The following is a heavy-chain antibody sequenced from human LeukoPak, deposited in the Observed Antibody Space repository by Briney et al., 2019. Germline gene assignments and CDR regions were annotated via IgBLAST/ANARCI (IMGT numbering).Heavy chain of an antibody. Sequence: PGGSLRLSCAASGVTFSSYAMSWVRQAPGKGLEWVTYISSSGSTIYYADSVKGRFTISRDNSKNTLYLQMNSLRADDTAVYYCAKDLYGYFAIDYWGQGTLVTVSS. V-gene: IGHV3-23*01. J-gene: IGHJ4*02. CDR2: ISSSGSTI. CDR1: GVTFSSYA. D-gene: IGHD5-18*01. CDR3: AKDLYGYFAIDY.